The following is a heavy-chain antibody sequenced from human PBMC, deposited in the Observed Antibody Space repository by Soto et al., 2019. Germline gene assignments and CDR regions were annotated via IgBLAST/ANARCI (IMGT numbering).Heavy chain of an antibody. D-gene: IGHD6-13*01. CDR2: ISYDGTNK. Sequence: HPGGSLRLSCAASGFTFSSYGIHWVRQAPGKGLEWVAGISYDGTNKYYADSVKGRFTISRNNSKNTLYLQMNGLRAEDTAVYYCAKGLYSNSRYFPFDSWGQGILVTVS. CDR3: AKGLYSNSRYFPFDS. V-gene: IGHV3-30*18. CDR1: GFTFSSYG. J-gene: IGHJ4*02.